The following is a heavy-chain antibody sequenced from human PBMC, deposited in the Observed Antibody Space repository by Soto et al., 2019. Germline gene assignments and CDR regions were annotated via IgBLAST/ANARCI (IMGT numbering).Heavy chain of an antibody. Sequence: SETLSLTCTVSGFSISSYYWSWFRQPPGKGLEWIAYIYYSGSTNYNPSLKSRVTISIDTSNNQFSLKLNSVTAADTAVYYCARRYSSYDGYNWYDPWGQGTLVTVSS. J-gene: IGHJ5*02. CDR1: GFSISSYY. V-gene: IGHV4-59*08. D-gene: IGHD5-12*01. CDR3: ARRYSSYDGYNWYDP. CDR2: IYYSGST.